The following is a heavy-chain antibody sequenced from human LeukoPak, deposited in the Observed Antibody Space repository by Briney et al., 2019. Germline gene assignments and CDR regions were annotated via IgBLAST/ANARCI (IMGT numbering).Heavy chain of an antibody. Sequence: GASVTVSCTASGYTLTAYYIHWVRQAPGQGLAWMGWMNPHSGGTNYAQNFRARVTMTTDTSINTAYLELTGLTSDDTALYYCARAQRTVSGLDVWGQGTTVTVSS. CDR3: ARAQRTVSGLDV. V-gene: IGHV1-2*02. J-gene: IGHJ6*02. CDR1: GYTLTAYY. CDR2: MNPHSGGT. D-gene: IGHD2-2*01.